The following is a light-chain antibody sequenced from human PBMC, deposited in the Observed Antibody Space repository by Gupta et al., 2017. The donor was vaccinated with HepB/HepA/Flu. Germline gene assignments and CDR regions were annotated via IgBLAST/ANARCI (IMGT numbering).Light chain of an antibody. CDR3: QQRINWHPGFT. CDR1: QSVSSY. CDR2: DAS. J-gene: IGKJ4*01. Sequence: LLTHSPATLFLSPGARATLSCMARQSVSSYLAWYTQQPCHALRLLIYDASNRATFIPARFSRSQYGPHFTLTISSREPEDFAIYYSQQRINWHPGFTFSRGTKVQIK. V-gene: IGKV3-11*01.